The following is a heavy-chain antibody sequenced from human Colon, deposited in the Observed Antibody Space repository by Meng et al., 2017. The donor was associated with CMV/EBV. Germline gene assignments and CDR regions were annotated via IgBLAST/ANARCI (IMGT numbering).Heavy chain of an antibody. CDR2: IYYSGST. V-gene: IGHV4-39*07. Sequence: SETLSLTCTVSGGSISSSSYYWGWIRQPPGKGLEWIGSIYYSGSTYYNPSLKSRVTISVDTSKHQFSLKLSSVTAADTAVYYCARGEGLLWFGELLLGHFDYWGQGTLVTVSS. J-gene: IGHJ4*02. D-gene: IGHD3-10*01. CDR3: ARGEGLLWFGELLLGHFDY. CDR1: GGSISSSSYY.